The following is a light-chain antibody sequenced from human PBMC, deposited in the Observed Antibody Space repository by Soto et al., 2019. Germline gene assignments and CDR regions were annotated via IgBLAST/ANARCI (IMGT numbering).Light chain of an antibody. V-gene: IGLV2-8*01. CDR3: TSYATGDTFP. Sequence: QSVLTQFASVSGSPGQSITISCTGTSIDVGAYNYVSWYQHHPGKVPKLLIYEVDKRPSGVPDRFSGSKSGNTASLTVSGLQAEDEADYYCTSYATGDTFPFGGGTKLTVL. CDR1: SIDVGAYNY. CDR2: EVD. J-gene: IGLJ2*01.